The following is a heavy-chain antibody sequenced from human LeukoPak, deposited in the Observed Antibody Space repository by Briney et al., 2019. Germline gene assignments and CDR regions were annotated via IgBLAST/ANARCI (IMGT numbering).Heavy chain of an antibody. D-gene: IGHD3-10*01. CDR1: GGSISGGSYY. Sequence: PSQTLSLTCTVSGGSISGGSYYWSWIRQPAGNGLEWIGRIYTSGSTNYNPSLKSRVTISVDTSKNQFSLKLSSVTAADTAVYYCARVNTMVRAITYYYYYMDVWGKGTTVTISS. CDR2: IYTSGST. V-gene: IGHV4-61*02. CDR3: ARVNTMVRAITYYYYYMDV. J-gene: IGHJ6*03.